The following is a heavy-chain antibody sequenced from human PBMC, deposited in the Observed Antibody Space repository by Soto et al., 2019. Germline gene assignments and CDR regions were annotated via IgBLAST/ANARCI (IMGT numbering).Heavy chain of an antibody. J-gene: IGHJ4*02. CDR1: GGSVSNSNYY. Sequence: PSETLSLTCTVSGGSVSNSNYYCGWIRQSPGKGLEWIGSVYYRGRSYSKSSVKSRVTISVDTSKNQFSLNLNSVTASDTAVYYCVSQLTSLLTQASFDYWGPGALVTVSS. V-gene: IGHV4-39*01. CDR2: VYYRGRS. D-gene: IGHD1-26*01. CDR3: VSQLTSLLTQASFDY.